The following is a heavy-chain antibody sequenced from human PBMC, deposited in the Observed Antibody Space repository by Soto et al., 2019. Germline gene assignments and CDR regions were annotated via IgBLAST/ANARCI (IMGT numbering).Heavy chain of an antibody. J-gene: IGHJ4*02. CDR2: INHSGST. D-gene: IGHD1-1*01. CDR3: ARGTTGKVDY. CDR1: GGSFSGYY. Sequence: SETLSLTCAVYGGSFSGYYWSWIRQPPGKGLEWIGEINHSGSTNYNPSLKSRVTISVDTSKNQFSLKLSSVTAADTAVYYCARGTTGKVDYWGQGPLVTVYS. V-gene: IGHV4-34*01.